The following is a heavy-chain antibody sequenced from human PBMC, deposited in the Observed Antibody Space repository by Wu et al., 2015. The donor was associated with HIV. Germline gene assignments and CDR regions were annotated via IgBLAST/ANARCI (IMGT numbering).Heavy chain of an antibody. V-gene: IGHV1-2*02. D-gene: IGHD2-2*02. Sequence: QLVQSGAEVTKPGASVSVSCQTSGYTFTDHYIHWVRQAPGQGLEWMGWIRPDSGATHYAEKFQDRVTMTRDTSISTAYMELSRLRSDDTAVYYCARAYCSSTSCYIAWFDPWGQGTLVTVSS. CDR1: GYTFTDHY. J-gene: IGHJ5*02. CDR3: ARAYCSSTSCYIAWFDP. CDR2: IRPDSGAT.